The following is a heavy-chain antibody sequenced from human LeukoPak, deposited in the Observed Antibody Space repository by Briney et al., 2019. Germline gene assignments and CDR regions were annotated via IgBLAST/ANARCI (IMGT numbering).Heavy chain of an antibody. CDR2: IYYSGST. J-gene: IGHJ5*02. V-gene: IGHV4-59*01. CDR1: GGSISSYC. CDR3: ARFGYSSGFDP. Sequence: SETLSLTCTVSGGSISSYCWSWIRQPPGKGLEWIGYIYYSGSTNYNPSLKSRVTISVDTSKNQFSLKLSSVTAADTAVYYCARFGYSSGFDPWGQGTLVTVSS. D-gene: IGHD6-19*01.